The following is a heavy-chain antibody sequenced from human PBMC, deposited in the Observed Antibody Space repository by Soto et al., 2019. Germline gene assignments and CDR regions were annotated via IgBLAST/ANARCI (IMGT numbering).Heavy chain of an antibody. CDR3: ARTYYQWEALHYFDF. Sequence: QVQLVQAGAEVKKPGSSVKVSCTASGGTFSRYGFTWVRQAPGQGFQWMGGIIPIFGTTHYEQNFQGRLSLTADASTSTVYMELSSLRSDDTAIYFCARTYYQWEALHYFDFWGQGTLVTVSS. V-gene: IGHV1-69*01. CDR1: GGTFSRYG. D-gene: IGHD1-26*01. CDR2: IIPIFGTT. J-gene: IGHJ4*02.